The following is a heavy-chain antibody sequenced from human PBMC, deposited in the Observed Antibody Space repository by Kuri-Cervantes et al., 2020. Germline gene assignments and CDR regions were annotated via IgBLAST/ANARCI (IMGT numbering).Heavy chain of an antibody. D-gene: IGHD3-22*01. V-gene: IGHV5-51*01. J-gene: IGHJ4*02. CDR2: IYPGDSDT. CDR3: ARYYDNSGSDY. Sequence: GGSLRLSCKGSGYSFTSYWIGWVRQMPGKGLEWMGIIYPGDSDTRYSPSFQGQVTISDDKSISTAYLQWSRLKASDTAMYYCARYYDNSGSDYWGQGTLVTVSS. CDR1: GYSFTSYW.